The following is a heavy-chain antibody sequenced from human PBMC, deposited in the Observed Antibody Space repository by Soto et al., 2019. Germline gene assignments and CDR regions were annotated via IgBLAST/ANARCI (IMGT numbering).Heavy chain of an antibody. CDR3: ARGDCSSTSCYAPFHYGMDV. CDR2: ISYDGSNK. D-gene: IGHD2-2*01. V-gene: IGHV3-30-3*01. J-gene: IGHJ6*02. Sequence: GGSLRLSCTASGFTFSSYAMTWVRQAPGKGLEWVAVISYDGSNKYYADSVKGRFTISRDNSKNTLYLQMNSLRAEDTAVYYCARGDCSSTSCYAPFHYGMDVWGQGTTVTVSS. CDR1: GFTFSSYA.